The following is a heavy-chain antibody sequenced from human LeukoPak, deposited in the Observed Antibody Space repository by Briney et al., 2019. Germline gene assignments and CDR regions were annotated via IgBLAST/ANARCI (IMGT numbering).Heavy chain of an antibody. Sequence: GGSLQSSCKGSGCIFTNYWIGWVRQMPGKGLEWMGIIYPGDSDTKYSPSFQGQVTISADKSISTAYLQWSSLKASDTAMYYCARQDSGYDPWGQGTLVTVSS. CDR1: GCIFTNYW. CDR3: ARQDSGYDP. J-gene: IGHJ5*02. D-gene: IGHD5-12*01. CDR2: IYPGDSDT. V-gene: IGHV5-51*01.